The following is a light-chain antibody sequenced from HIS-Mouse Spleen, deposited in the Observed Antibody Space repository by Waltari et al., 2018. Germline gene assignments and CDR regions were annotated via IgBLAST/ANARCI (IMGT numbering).Light chain of an antibody. CDR1: SSDVGSYNL. J-gene: IGLJ2*01. Sequence: PGQSTTISCTGTSSDVGSYNLVSWYQQHPGKAPKLMIYEGSKRPSGVSNRFSGSKSGNTASLTISGLQAEDEADYYCCSYAGSSTFEVFGGGTKLTVL. CDR2: EGS. CDR3: CSYAGSSTFEV. V-gene: IGLV2-23*03.